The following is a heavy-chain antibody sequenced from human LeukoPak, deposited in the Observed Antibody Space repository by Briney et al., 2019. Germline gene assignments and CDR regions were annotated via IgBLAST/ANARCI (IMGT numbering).Heavy chain of an antibody. Sequence: GSLRLSCAASGFTFSSYSMNWVRQPPGKGLEWIGSIYYSGSTYYNPSLKSRVTISVDTSKNQFSLKLSSVTAADTAVYYCAREFDYYDSSGQYYYYYMDVWGKGTTVTVSS. CDR1: GFTFSSYS. D-gene: IGHD3-22*01. CDR2: IYYSGST. V-gene: IGHV4-39*07. J-gene: IGHJ6*03. CDR3: AREFDYYDSSGQYYYYYMDV.